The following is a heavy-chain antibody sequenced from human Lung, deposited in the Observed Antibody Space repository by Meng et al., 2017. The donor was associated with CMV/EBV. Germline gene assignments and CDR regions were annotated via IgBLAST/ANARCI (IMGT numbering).Heavy chain of an antibody. CDR3: ARIAAGGRASFFDY. CDR1: GFTFSRYE. V-gene: IGHV3-48*03. D-gene: IGHD6-13*01. J-gene: IGHJ4*02. CDR2: ISSRGVAI. Sequence: GESXKISCAASGFTFSRYEMNWVRQAPGKGLEWVSYISSRGVAIFYADSVKGRFTISRDDAGSLLYLQINSLRAEDTAVYYCARIAAGGRASFFDYWGQGTLVTVSS.